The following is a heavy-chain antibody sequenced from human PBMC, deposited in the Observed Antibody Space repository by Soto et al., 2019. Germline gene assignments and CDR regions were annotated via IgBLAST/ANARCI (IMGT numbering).Heavy chain of an antibody. D-gene: IGHD3-22*01. J-gene: IGHJ4*02. V-gene: IGHV4-30-4*01. Sequence: PSETLSLTCTVSGGSISSGDYYWSWIRQPPGKGLEWIGYIYYSGSTYYNPSLKSRVTISVDTSKNQFSLKLSSVTAADTAVYYCAIVSYYHHSRGYNHFRGQGTLVTLSS. CDR1: GGSISSGDYY. CDR2: IYYSGST. CDR3: AIVSYYHHSRGYNHF.